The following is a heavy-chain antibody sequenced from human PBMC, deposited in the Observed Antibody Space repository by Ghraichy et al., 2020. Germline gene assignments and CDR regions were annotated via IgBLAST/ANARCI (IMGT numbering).Heavy chain of an antibody. CDR1: GFTVSRNY. J-gene: IGHJ4*02. D-gene: IGHD6-19*01. CDR2: VYSGGST. Sequence: LSLTCAASGFTVSRNYMIWVRQAPGKGLEWVSVVYSGGSTYYADSVKGRFTISRDNSKNTLYLQMNSLRVEDTAVYYCATNPLSSGWYYFDYWGQGTVVTVSS. V-gene: IGHV3-53*01. CDR3: ATNPLSSGWYYFDY.